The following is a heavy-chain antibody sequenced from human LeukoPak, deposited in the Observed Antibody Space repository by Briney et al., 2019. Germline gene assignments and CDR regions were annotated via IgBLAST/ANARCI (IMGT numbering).Heavy chain of an antibody. V-gene: IGHV4-59*01. CDR3: ARVHDIVVVTPRGP. CDR1: GGSISSYY. CDR2: IYYSGST. D-gene: IGHD2-2*01. J-gene: IGHJ5*02. Sequence: PSETLSLTCTVSGGSISSYYWSWIRQPPGKGLEWIGYIYYSGSTNYNPSLKSRVTISVDTSKNQFSLKLSSVTAADTAVYYCARVHDIVVVTPRGPWGQGTLVTVSS.